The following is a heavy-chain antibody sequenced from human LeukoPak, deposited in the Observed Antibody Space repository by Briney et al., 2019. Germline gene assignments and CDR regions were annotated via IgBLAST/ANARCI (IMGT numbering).Heavy chain of an antibody. CDR2: IYYSGST. CDR1: GGSISSSNNY. D-gene: IGHD2-21*02. J-gene: IGHJ4*02. V-gene: IGHV4-39*07. CDR3: ASLNVVTPSY. Sequence: PSETLSLTCTVSGGSISSSNNYWGWIRQPPGKGLEWIGSIYYSGSTYFNPSLKSRVTISVDTSQNQFSLKLSSVTAADTAVYYCASLNVVTPSYWGQGTLVTVSS.